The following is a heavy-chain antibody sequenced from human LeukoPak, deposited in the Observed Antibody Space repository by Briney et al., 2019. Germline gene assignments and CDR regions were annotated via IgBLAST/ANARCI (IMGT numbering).Heavy chain of an antibody. V-gene: IGHV3-23*01. J-gene: IGHJ3*02. D-gene: IGHD2-2*01. CDR2: ISGSGGST. Sequence: GGSLRLSCAASGFTFSSYAMSWVRQAPGKGLEWVSAISGSGGSTYYADSVKGRFTISRDNSKNTLYLQMNSLRAGDTAVYYCATLLSIVVVPAAPTDAFDIWGQGTMVTVSS. CDR3: ATLLSIVVVPAAPTDAFDI. CDR1: GFTFSSYA.